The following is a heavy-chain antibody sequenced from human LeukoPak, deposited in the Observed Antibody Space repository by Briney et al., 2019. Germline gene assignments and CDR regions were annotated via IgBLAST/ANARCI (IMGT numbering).Heavy chain of an antibody. CDR3: AKDGGYGSGSYYPDY. D-gene: IGHD3-10*01. CDR1: GFTFSSYG. V-gene: IGHV3-30*18. J-gene: IGHJ4*02. CDR2: ISYDGSYK. Sequence: PGGSLRLSCAASGFTFSSYGMHWVRQAPGKGLEWVAVISYDGSYKYYADSVKGRFTISRDNSKNTLYLQMNSLRAEDTAVYYCAKDGGYGSGSYYPDYWGQGTLVTVSS.